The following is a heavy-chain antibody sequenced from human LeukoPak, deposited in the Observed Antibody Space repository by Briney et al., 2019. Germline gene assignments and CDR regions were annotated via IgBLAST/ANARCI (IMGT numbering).Heavy chain of an antibody. CDR2: IKSKTDGGTI. CDR3: TTDSLRMGVTGLDY. Sequence: GGSLRLSCAASGFTFNNYGMHWVRQAPGKGLEWVGRIKSKTDGGTIDYAAPVKGRFTISRDDSKKTLYLQMNSLKTEDTAVYYCTTDSLRMGVTGLDYWGQGTLVTVSS. CDR1: GFTFNNYG. V-gene: IGHV3-15*07. D-gene: IGHD3-3*01. J-gene: IGHJ4*02.